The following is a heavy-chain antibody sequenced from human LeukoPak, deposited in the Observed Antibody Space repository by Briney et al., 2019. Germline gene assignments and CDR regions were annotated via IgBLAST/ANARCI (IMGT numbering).Heavy chain of an antibody. CDR3: ARGRFVAAPGIFIHQFDP. CDR2: ISAYNGNT. J-gene: IGHJ5*02. CDR1: GYTFTSYG. V-gene: IGHV1-18*01. Sequence: ASVKVSCKASGYTFTSYGISWVRQAPGQGLEWMGWISAYNGNTNYAQKLQGRVTMTRDMSTSTVYMELSSLRSEDTAVYYCARGRFVAAPGIFIHQFDPWGQGTLVTVSS. D-gene: IGHD6-13*01.